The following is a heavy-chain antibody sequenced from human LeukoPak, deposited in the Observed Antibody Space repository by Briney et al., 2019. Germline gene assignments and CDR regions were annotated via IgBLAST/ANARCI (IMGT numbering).Heavy chain of an antibody. CDR1: GFTFGDYA. D-gene: IGHD5-18*01. Sequence: PGGSLRLSCTGSGFTFGDYAMNWVRQAPGKGLEWVSFIRSQAYGGTTEYAASVKGRFTITRDDSRSIAYLQMNSLKNEDTAVYYCTRVDTATFDYWGQGTLVTVSS. CDR2: IRSQAYGGTT. J-gene: IGHJ4*02. V-gene: IGHV3-49*04. CDR3: TRVDTATFDY.